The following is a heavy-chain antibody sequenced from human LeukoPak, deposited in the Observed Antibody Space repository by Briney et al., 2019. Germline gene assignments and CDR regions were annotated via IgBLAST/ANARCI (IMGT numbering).Heavy chain of an antibody. J-gene: IGHJ5*02. Sequence: PSETLSLTCTVSGGSISSGDYYWSWIRQPPGKGLEWIGYIYYSGSTNYNPSLKSRVTISVDTSKNQFSLKLSSVTAADTAVYYCARHSFVWGSWFDPWGQGTLVTVSS. CDR2: IYYSGST. CDR3: ARHSFVWGSWFDP. V-gene: IGHV4-30-4*01. CDR1: GGSISSGDYY. D-gene: IGHD3-16*01.